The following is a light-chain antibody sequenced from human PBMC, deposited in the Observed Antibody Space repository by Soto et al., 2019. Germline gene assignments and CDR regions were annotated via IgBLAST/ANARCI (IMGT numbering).Light chain of an antibody. CDR2: TAS. CDR3: LQHNTYPLT. J-gene: IGKJ4*01. CDR1: QSINRY. Sequence: DIQMTQSPSSLSASVGDRVTITCRASQSINRYLNWYQQKPGKAPELLIYTASSLQSGVPSRFSGSGSGTEFTLTISSLQPEDFATYFCLQHNTYPLTFGGGTKVDIK. V-gene: IGKV1-17*01.